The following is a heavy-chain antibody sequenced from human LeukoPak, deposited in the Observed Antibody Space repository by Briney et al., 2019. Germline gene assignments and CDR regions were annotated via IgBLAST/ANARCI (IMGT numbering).Heavy chain of an antibody. J-gene: IGHJ5*02. CDR1: GYTFTSYD. CDR3: ARSDNWNYWFDP. D-gene: IGHD1-7*01. Sequence: GASVKVSCKASGYTFTSYDINWVRQATGQGLEWMGWMNPNSGNTGYAQKFQGRVTMTRNTSISTAYMELSSLRSGDTAVYYCARSDNWNYWFDPWGQGTLVTVSS. V-gene: IGHV1-8*01. CDR2: MNPNSGNT.